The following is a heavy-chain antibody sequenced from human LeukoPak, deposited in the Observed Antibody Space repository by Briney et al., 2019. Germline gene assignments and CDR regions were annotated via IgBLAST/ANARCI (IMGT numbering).Heavy chain of an antibody. CDR2: IKQDGSEK. D-gene: IGHD6-19*01. Sequence: PGGSLRLSCAASGFTFSSYWMSWVRQAPGKGLEWVANIKQDGSEKYYVDSVKGRFTISRDNAKNSLYLQMSSLRAEDTAVYYCARDRPVGSGWYPNWFDPWGQGTLVTVSS. CDR1: GFTFSSYW. V-gene: IGHV3-7*01. CDR3: ARDRPVGSGWYPNWFDP. J-gene: IGHJ5*02.